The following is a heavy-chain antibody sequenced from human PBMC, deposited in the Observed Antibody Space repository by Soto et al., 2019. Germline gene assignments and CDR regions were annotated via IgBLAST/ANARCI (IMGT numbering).Heavy chain of an antibody. J-gene: IGHJ4*02. Sequence: SETLCLPYTVSGDSVNSCTYYCSWIRQPPGKGLEWIRYIYNIGTTKYNPSLKSRVTISVDTSKNQFSLKLNSVTAADTAVYYCARESYYYDNSGDKFRGFDYWGQGTLVTVS. D-gene: IGHD3-22*01. V-gene: IGHV4-61*01. CDR3: ARESYYYDNSGDKFRGFDY. CDR2: IYNIGTT. CDR1: GDSVNSCTYY.